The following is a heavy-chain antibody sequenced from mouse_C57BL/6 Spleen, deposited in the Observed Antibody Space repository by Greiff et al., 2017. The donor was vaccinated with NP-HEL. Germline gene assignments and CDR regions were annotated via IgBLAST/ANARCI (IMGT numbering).Heavy chain of an antibody. CDR1: GYTFTDYY. Sequence: EVQLQQSGPVLVKPGASVKMSCKASGYTFTDYYMNWVKQSHGKSLEWIGVINPYNGGTSYNQKFKGKATLTVDTSSSTAYMELNSLTSEDSAVYYCARDYYGSSLYAMDYWGQGTSVTVSS. D-gene: IGHD1-1*01. CDR2: INPYNGGT. CDR3: ARDYYGSSLYAMDY. V-gene: IGHV1-19*01. J-gene: IGHJ4*01.